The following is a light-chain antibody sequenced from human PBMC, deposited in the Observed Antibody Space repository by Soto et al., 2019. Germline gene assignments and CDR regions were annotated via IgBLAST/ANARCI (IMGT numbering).Light chain of an antibody. CDR2: GNT. CDR3: QSYDTTLGAEL. Sequence: QSVLTQPPSVSGAPGQRVTLSCTGSSSNFGARYDVHWYQHIPGKAPKLIIFGNTNRPSGVPDRFSSSRSGTSASLVIAGLQPEDEAHYYCQSYDTTLGAELFGGGTKLTVL. CDR1: SSNFGARYD. J-gene: IGLJ3*02. V-gene: IGLV1-40*01.